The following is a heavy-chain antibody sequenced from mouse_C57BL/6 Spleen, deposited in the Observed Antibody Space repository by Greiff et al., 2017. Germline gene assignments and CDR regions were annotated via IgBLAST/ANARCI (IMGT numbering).Heavy chain of an antibody. Sequence: EVKLVESEGGLVQPGSSMKLSCTASGFTFSDYYMAWVRQVPEKGLEWVANINYDGSSTYYLDSLKSRFIISRDTAKNILYLQMSSLKSEDTATDDCARDGLGRGFAYWGQGTLVTVSA. V-gene: IGHV5-16*01. CDR1: GFTFSDYY. D-gene: IGHD4-1*01. CDR3: ARDGLGRGFAY. J-gene: IGHJ3*01. CDR2: INYDGSST.